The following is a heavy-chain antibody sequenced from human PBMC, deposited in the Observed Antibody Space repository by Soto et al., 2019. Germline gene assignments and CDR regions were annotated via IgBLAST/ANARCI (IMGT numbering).Heavy chain of an antibody. D-gene: IGHD6-13*01. Sequence: PGGSLRLSCAASGFTFNSCLMSWVRKAPGKGLEWVSLISGSGRYTDYADAVKGRFTISRDNSKNTLYLQRNSLRAEDTAVYYCAKDPPSERMQPDYGMDVWGQGTTVTVSS. CDR1: GFTFNSCL. CDR3: AKDPPSERMQPDYGMDV. CDR2: ISGSGRYT. V-gene: IGHV3-23*01. J-gene: IGHJ6*02.